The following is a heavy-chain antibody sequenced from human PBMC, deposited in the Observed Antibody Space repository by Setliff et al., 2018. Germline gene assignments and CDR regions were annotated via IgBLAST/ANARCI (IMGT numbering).Heavy chain of an antibody. CDR3: VREGVDTRSSTDYRYYMDV. CDR2: TIPMFGST. J-gene: IGHJ6*03. D-gene: IGHD5-18*01. V-gene: IGHV1-69*05. Sequence: SVKVSCKPSGFSSYGISWVRQAPGQGLEWMGGTIPMFGSTSYAQKFQGRVTIITDESTTTAYMELSSLGSEDTAVYYCVREGVDTRSSTDYRYYMDVWGKGTTVTVSS. CDR1: GFSSYG.